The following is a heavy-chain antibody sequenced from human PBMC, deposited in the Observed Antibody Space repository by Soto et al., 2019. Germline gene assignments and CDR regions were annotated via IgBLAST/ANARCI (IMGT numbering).Heavy chain of an antibody. CDR3: TTDRPSGGYCGSSTNCSGY. CDR2: IKSKTDGGTT. D-gene: IGHD2-2*01. J-gene: IGHJ4*02. V-gene: IGHV3-15*07. CDR1: GFTFTNAW. Sequence: EVQLVESGGGLVKPGGSLRLSCAASGFTFTNAWMNWVRQAPGKGLEWVGRIKSKTDGGTTDYAAPVKGRFTISRDDSRNTVYLQLNSLKTDDTAVYYCTTDRPSGGYCGSSTNCSGYWGQGTLVTVSS.